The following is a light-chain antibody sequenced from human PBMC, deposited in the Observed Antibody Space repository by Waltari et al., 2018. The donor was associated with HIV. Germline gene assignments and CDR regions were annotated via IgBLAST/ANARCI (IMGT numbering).Light chain of an antibody. V-gene: IGLV2-14*01. CDR2: YVN. CDR1: SSDIGEYNY. Sequence: QSALTQPASVSGSPGQSITISCTGTSSDIGEYNYVSWFQHHPTKAPELIIFYVNYRPSGGSNRVSCSKSGNTSSLTISGLQAEDEADYYCSSYTTIYTWVFGGGTKLTVL. J-gene: IGLJ3*02. CDR3: SSYTTIYTWV.